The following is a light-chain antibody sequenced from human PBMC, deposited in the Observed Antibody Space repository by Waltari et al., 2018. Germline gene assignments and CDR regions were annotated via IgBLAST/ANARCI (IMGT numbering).Light chain of an antibody. Sequence: QPVVTPEPSLSVSPGGTVTLPCRSSTGAVTSTHNTYWFLLTPGQIPRTLIYDTDNKHPWTPARFSGSLLGGKAALTLSGAQPEDEAVYYCLLSFYDIRAFGGGTKLTVL. J-gene: IGLJ3*02. CDR3: LLSFYDIRA. V-gene: IGLV7-46*01. CDR1: TGAVTSTHN. CDR2: DTD.